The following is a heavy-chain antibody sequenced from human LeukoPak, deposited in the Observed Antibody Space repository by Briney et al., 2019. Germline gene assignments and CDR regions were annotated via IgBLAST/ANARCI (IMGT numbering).Heavy chain of an antibody. CDR1: GGSFSGYY. J-gene: IGHJ5*02. CDR3: ARKYYDILTGYYSGGSWFDP. V-gene: IGHV4-34*01. Sequence: SETLSLTCAVYGGSFSGYYWSWIRQPPGKGLEWIGEINHSGSTNYNPSLKSRVTISVDTSKNQSSLKLSSVTAADTAVYYCARKYYDILTGYYSGGSWFDPWGQGTLVTVSS. CDR2: INHSGST. D-gene: IGHD3-9*01.